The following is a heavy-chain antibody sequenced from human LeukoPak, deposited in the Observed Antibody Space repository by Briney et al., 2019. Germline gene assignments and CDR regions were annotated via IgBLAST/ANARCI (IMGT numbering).Heavy chain of an antibody. D-gene: IGHD4-23*01. CDR3: ARDADYGGKGYYYYYYMDV. V-gene: IGHV3-66*02. CDR1: GFIVSSNY. CDR2: IYSGGST. Sequence: GGSLRLSCAASGFIVSSNYMSWVRQAPGKGLEWVSVIYSGGSTYYADSVKGRFTISRDNSKNTLYLQMNSLRAEDTAVYYCARDADYGGKGYYYYYYMDVWGKGTTVTVSS. J-gene: IGHJ6*03.